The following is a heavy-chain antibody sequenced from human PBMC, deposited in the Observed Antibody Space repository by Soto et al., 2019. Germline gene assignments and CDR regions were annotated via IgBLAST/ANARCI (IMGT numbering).Heavy chain of an antibody. CDR1: GGTFSSYA. D-gene: IGHD6-19*01. V-gene: IGHV1-69*06. Sequence: QVQLVQSGAEVKKPGSSVKVSCKASGGTFSSYAISWVRQAPGQGLEWMGGIIPIFGTANYAQKFQGRVTITADKSTSTAYMELSSLRSEDTAVYYWAAPPPSYSSGWYGLWGQGTLVTVSS. J-gene: IGHJ4*02. CDR2: IIPIFGTA. CDR3: AAPPPSYSSGWYGL.